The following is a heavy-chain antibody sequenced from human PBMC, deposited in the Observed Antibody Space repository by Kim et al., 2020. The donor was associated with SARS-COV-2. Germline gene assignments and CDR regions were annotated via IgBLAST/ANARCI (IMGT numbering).Heavy chain of an antibody. J-gene: IGHJ5*02. CDR3: ARGLDYGSGSNNWFDP. D-gene: IGHD3-10*01. V-gene: IGHV4-4*02. Sequence: SLKRRVTISVDKSKNQFSLKLSSVTAADTAVYYCARGLDYGSGSNNWFDPWGQGTLVTVSS.